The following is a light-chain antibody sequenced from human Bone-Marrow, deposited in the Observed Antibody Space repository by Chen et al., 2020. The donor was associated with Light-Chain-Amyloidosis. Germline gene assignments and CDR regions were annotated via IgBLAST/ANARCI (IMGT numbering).Light chain of an antibody. J-gene: IGLJ2*01. CDR1: DLPTKY. V-gene: IGLV3-25*03. CDR3: QSADSSGTYEVI. Sequence: SYELTQPPSVSVSPGQTARITCSGDDLPTKYAYWYQQKPGQAWLLLVIHRDTERPAGISERFSGSSSGTTATLTISGVQAEDEADYHCQSADSSGTYEVIFGGGTKLTVL. CDR2: RDT.